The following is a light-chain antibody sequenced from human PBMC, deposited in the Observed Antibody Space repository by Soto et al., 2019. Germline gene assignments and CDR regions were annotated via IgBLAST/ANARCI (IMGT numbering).Light chain of an antibody. Sequence: DIQLTQSPSSLSASVGDRITITCRASQSISTYLNWYQQKPGEAPTLLVYDSSTLQSGVPSRFSGSGFGAEFTLTVSSLQPEDVATYYCQKYNSAPQTFGQGTKVDIK. CDR2: DSS. CDR1: QSISTY. J-gene: IGKJ1*01. CDR3: QKYNSAPQT. V-gene: IGKV1-39*01.